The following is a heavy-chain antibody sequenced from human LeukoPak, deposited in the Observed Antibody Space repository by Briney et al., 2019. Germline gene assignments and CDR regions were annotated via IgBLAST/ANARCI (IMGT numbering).Heavy chain of an antibody. CDR2: INPNSGGT. V-gene: IGHV1-2*02. CDR3: ARDNIVLMVYAIGGPSFDY. Sequence: RASVKVSCKASGYTFTGYYMHWVRQAPGQGLEWMGWINPNSGGTNYAQKFQGRVTMTRDTSISTAYMELSRLRSDDTAVYYCARDNIVLMVYAIGGPSFDYWGQGTLVTVSS. D-gene: IGHD2-8*01. J-gene: IGHJ4*02. CDR1: GYTFTGYY.